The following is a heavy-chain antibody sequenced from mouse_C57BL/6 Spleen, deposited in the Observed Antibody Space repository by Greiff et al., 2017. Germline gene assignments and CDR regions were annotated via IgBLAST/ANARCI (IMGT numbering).Heavy chain of an antibody. Sequence: VQLQQSGAELVRPGTSVKVSCKASGYAFTNYLIEWVKQRPGQGLEWIGVINPGSGGTNYNEKFKGKATLTADKSSSTAYKQLSSLTSEDSAVYFCARRGYDEGGFDYWGQGTTLTVSS. D-gene: IGHD2-2*01. V-gene: IGHV1-54*01. CDR1: GYAFTNYL. J-gene: IGHJ2*01. CDR2: INPGSGGT. CDR3: ARRGYDEGGFDY.